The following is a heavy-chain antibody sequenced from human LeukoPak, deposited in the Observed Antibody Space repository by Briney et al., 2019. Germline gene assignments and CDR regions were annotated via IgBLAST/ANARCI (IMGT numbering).Heavy chain of an antibody. J-gene: IGHJ3*02. CDR3: ARDEFSEISRDNDGFDI. CDR2: ISGGGDRI. CDR1: GFTVSTNY. V-gene: IGHV3-53*01. Sequence: GGSLRLSCAASGFTVSTNYMSWVRQAPGKGLEWVSGISGGGDRIHYADSVKGRFTISRDNSKNTVFLQMNSLRVDDTAEYYCARDEFSEISRDNDGFDIWGQGTMVTVSS. D-gene: IGHD2-15*01.